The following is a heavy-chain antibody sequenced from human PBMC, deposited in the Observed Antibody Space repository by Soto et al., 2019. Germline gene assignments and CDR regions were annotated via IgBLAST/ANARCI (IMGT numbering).Heavy chain of an antibody. Sequence: PSETLSLTCAVSSGSISSSNWWSWVRQPPGKGLEWIGEIYHSGSTNYNPSLKSRVTISVDKSKNQFSLKLSSVTAADTAVYYCASGNTYYYGSGSYYKTGNFDYWGQGTLVTVSS. CDR2: IYHSGST. CDR3: ASGNTYYYGSGSYYKTGNFDY. D-gene: IGHD3-10*01. CDR1: SGSISSSNW. V-gene: IGHV4-4*02. J-gene: IGHJ4*02.